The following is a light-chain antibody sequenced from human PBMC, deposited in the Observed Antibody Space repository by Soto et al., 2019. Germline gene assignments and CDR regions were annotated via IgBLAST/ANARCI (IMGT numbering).Light chain of an antibody. CDR1: QSVSSY. CDR2: DAS. CDR3: QQRSNWPRGT. J-gene: IGKJ1*01. Sequence: EIVLTQSPATLSLSPGERATLSCRASQSVSSYLAWYQQKPGQAPSLLIYDASNRATGIPARFSGSGSGTDLTLTISSLEPEDFAVYYCQQRSNWPRGTFGQGTKVEIK. V-gene: IGKV3-11*01.